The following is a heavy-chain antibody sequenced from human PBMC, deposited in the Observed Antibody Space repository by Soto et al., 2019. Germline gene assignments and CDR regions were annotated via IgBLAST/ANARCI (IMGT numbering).Heavy chain of an antibody. CDR2: ITVYNGKT. CDR3: VRDLDGSGSYYTDY. J-gene: IGHJ4*02. Sequence: ASVKVSCKASGYNFINYGISWVRQAPGQGLEWMGWITVYNGKTHYAQKVQGRVTMTTDTSTSTAYMELRSLRSDDTAVYYCVRDLDGSGSYYTDYWGLGTLVTVSS. V-gene: IGHV1-18*04. D-gene: IGHD3-10*01. CDR1: GYNFINYG.